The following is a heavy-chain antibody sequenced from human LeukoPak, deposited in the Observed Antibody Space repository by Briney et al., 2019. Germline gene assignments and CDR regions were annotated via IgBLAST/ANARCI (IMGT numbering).Heavy chain of an antibody. CDR2: MNPNSGNT. CDR1: GYTFTGYY. CDR3: ARGGYSSGWYRLYYYYYMDV. J-gene: IGHJ6*03. D-gene: IGHD6-19*01. Sequence: GASVKVSCKASGYTFTGYYMHWVRQATGQGLEWMGWMNPNSGNTGYAQKFQGRVTITRNTSISTAYMELSSLRSEDTAVYYCARGGYSSGWYRLYYYYYMDVWGKGTTVTVSS. V-gene: IGHV1-8*03.